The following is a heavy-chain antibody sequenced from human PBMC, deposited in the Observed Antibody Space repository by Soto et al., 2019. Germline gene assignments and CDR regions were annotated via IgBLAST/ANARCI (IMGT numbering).Heavy chain of an antibody. CDR1: GGSISSDDW. CDR2: IYHSGTS. Sequence: QVQLQESGPGLVKPSGTLSLTCAVSGGSISSDDWWTWVRQPPGKGLEWIGEIYHSGTSNYTPTLMSRVTIAVDKAKSQFSLRLDSVTAADTAVYYCARSDCYGVCRGKWLDPWGQGILVTVSS. V-gene: IGHV4-4*02. D-gene: IGHD2-21*02. J-gene: IGHJ5*02. CDR3: ARSDCYGVCRGKWLDP.